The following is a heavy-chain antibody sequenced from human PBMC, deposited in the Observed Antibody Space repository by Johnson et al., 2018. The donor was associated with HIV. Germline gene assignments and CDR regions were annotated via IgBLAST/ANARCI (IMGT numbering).Heavy chain of an antibody. D-gene: IGHD3-16*02. Sequence: VQLVESGGGLVQPGGSLRLSCAASGFTFSSYWMSWVRQAPGKGLEWVANIKQDGSEKYYVDSVKGRFTISRDNAKNSLYLQMNSLRAEDTAVYYCARDRYRKEVDAFDIWGQGTMVTVSS. V-gene: IGHV3-7*01. J-gene: IGHJ3*02. CDR2: IKQDGSEK. CDR1: GFTFSSYW. CDR3: ARDRYRKEVDAFDI.